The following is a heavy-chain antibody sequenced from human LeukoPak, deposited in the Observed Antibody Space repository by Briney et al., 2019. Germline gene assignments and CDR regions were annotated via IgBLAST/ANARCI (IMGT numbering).Heavy chain of an antibody. CDR1: GGSFSSSGYC. Sequence: SETLSLTCTVSGGSFSSSGYCWGWIRQPPGKGLEWIASIYYSGNTYYNPSLKSRVTISINTSKNQFSLKLSSVTAADTAFYYCARRCQAGMAAAGGVDYWGQGTLVTVSS. CDR2: IYYSGNT. V-gene: IGHV4-39*01. J-gene: IGHJ4*02. CDR3: ARRCQAGMAAAGGVDY. D-gene: IGHD6-13*01.